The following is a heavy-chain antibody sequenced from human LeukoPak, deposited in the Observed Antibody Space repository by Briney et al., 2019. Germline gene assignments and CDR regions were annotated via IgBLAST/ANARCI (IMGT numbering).Heavy chain of an antibody. CDR3: ARLPVGYCSGGSCYSGYYYYMDV. V-gene: IGHV4-38-2*02. CDR1: GYSISSGYY. Sequence: SETLSLTCTVSGYSISSGYYWGWIRQPPGKGLEWIGSIYHSGSTYYNPSLKSRVTISVDTSKNQFSLKLSSVTAADTAVYYCARLPVGYCSGGSCYSGYYYYMDVWGKGTTVTISS. CDR2: IYHSGST. J-gene: IGHJ6*03. D-gene: IGHD2-15*01.